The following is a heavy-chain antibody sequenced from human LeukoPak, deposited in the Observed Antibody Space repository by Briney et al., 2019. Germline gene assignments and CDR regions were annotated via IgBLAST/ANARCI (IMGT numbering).Heavy chain of an antibody. J-gene: IGHJ4*02. Sequence: PGGSLRLSCAASGFTCSNYWMSWVRQAPGKGLEWVANIKQDGSEKYYVDSVKGRFTISRDNAKNSLYLQMNSLRAEDTGVYYCARVASGDYFDYWGQGTLVTVSS. CDR2: IKQDGSEK. CDR3: ARVASGDYFDY. D-gene: IGHD4-17*01. V-gene: IGHV3-7*01. CDR1: GFTCSNYW.